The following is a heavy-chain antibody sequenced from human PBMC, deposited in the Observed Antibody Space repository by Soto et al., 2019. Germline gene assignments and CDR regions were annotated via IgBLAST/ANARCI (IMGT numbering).Heavy chain of an antibody. J-gene: IGHJ6*02. CDR2: ISYDGSNK. Sequence: QVQLVESGGGVVQPGRSLRLSCAASGFTFSSYGMHWVRQAPGKGLEWVAVISYDGSNKYYADSVKGRLTISRDNSKNPXYXXMNSLRGEDTAVYYCAKGQHCSSTSCYFYYYGMDVWGQGTTVAVSS. V-gene: IGHV3-30*18. CDR3: AKGQHCSSTSCYFYYYGMDV. D-gene: IGHD2-2*01. CDR1: GFTFSSYG.